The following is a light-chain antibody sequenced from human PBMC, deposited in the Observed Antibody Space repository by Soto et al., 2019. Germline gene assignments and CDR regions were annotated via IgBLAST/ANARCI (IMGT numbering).Light chain of an antibody. CDR2: AAS. V-gene: IGKV3-15*01. Sequence: TVMTQSPATLSVSPGERATLSCRASQGLGTNLAWYQQRPGQAPRLLIYAASTRATGVPARFSGSGSETEFTLTITTLQSEDFAVYYCQQYNHSPLSFGVGTKVEIK. CDR3: QQYNHSPLS. CDR1: QGLGTN. J-gene: IGKJ4*01.